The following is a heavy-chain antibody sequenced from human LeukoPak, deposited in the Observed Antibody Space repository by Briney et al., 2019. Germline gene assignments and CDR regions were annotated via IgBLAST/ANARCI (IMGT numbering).Heavy chain of an antibody. CDR3: ARVVAATSFEYYFDY. CDR1: GGSFSGYY. V-gene: IGHV4-34*01. J-gene: IGHJ4*02. CDR2: INHSGST. Sequence: SETLSLTCAVYGGSFSGYYWSWIRQPPGKGLEWIGEINHSGSTNYNPSLKSRVTISVDTSKNQFSLKLSSVTAADTAVYYCARVVAATSFEYYFDYWGQGTLVTVSS. D-gene: IGHD2-15*01.